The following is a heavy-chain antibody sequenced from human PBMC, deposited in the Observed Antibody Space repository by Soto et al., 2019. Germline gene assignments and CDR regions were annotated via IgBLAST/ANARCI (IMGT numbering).Heavy chain of an antibody. D-gene: IGHD2-15*01. CDR3: ARDRYCSGGSCYSAAHDYFYYEMDV. CDR1: GGSIRRGGYY. Sequence: QVQLQESGPGLVKPSQTLSLTCTVSGGSIRRGGYYWSWIRQHPGKGLEWIGYISDRGSTYYNPSRKSRVTISADTSKNQVSLKLSSVTAADTAVYYCARDRYCSGGSCYSAAHDYFYYEMDVWGQGTTVTVSS. J-gene: IGHJ6*02. CDR2: ISDRGST. V-gene: IGHV4-31*03.